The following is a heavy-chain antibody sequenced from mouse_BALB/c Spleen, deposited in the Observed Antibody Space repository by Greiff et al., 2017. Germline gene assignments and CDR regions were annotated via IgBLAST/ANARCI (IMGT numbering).Heavy chain of an antibody. CDR1: GYSITSDYA. CDR2: ISYSGST. D-gene: IGHD2-3*01. Sequence: VQLKESGPGLVKPSQSLSLTCTVTGYSITSDYAWNWIRQFPGNKLEWMGYISYSGSTSYNPSLKSRISITRDTSKNQFFLQLNSVTTEDTATYYCATIYDGYYDYAMDYWGQGTSVTVSS. CDR3: ATIYDGYYDYAMDY. J-gene: IGHJ4*01. V-gene: IGHV3-2*02.